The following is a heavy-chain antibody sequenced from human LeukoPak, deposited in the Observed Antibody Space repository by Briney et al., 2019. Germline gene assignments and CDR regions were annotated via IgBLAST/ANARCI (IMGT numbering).Heavy chain of an antibody. CDR2: ISYSGGAQK. J-gene: IGHJ4*02. D-gene: IGHD4-17*01. V-gene: IGHV3-30*04. CDR3: VRDPTAVSNQPQSSFDS. Sequence: GGSLRLSCEAFGFTFSSYAMHWVRQAPGKGLEWVAVISYSGGAQKFYADSVNGRFTISRDNSKNTLFLQMDSLRPDDTAVYYSVRDPTAVSNQPQSSFDSWGQGTLVIVSS. CDR1: GFTFSSYA.